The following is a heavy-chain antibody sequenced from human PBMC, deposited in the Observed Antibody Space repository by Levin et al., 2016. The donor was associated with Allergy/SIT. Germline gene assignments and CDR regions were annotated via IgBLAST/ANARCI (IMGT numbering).Heavy chain of an antibody. CDR2: ISYDGTNK. J-gene: IGHJ4*02. Sequence: VRQAPGKGLEWVAIISYDGTNKFYVDSVKGRFTISRDNSKNTLFLQMNSLRAEDTAVYYCATTRGPDRIAVADWGQGTLVTVSS. V-gene: IGHV3-30*04. D-gene: IGHD6-19*01. CDR3: ATTRGPDRIAVAD.